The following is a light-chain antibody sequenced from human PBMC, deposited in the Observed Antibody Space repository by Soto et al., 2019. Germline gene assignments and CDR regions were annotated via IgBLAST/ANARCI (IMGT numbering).Light chain of an antibody. CDR1: SSNIGANYD. CDR3: QSYDSTLSARYV. CDR2: GNS. J-gene: IGLJ1*01. V-gene: IGLV1-40*01. Sequence: QSVLTQPPSVSGAPGQRVTISCTGSSSNIGANYDVHWYQQRPGTAPKLLIFGNSNRPSGVPDRFSGSKSGTSASLAITGLQAEDEGDYYCQSYDSTLSARYVFXTGTKGTVL.